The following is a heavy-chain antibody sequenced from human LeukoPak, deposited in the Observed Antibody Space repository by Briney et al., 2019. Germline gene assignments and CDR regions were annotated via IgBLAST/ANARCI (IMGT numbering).Heavy chain of an antibody. Sequence: SETLSLTCAVSGGSISSSNWWSWVRQPPGKGLEWIGEIYHSGSTNYNPSLKSRVTISVDKSKNQFSLKLSSVTAADTAVYYCARATVGYDSSYFDYWGQGTLVTVSS. CDR1: GGSISSSNW. CDR3: ARATVGYDSSYFDY. D-gene: IGHD3-22*01. J-gene: IGHJ4*02. V-gene: IGHV4-4*02. CDR2: IYHSGST.